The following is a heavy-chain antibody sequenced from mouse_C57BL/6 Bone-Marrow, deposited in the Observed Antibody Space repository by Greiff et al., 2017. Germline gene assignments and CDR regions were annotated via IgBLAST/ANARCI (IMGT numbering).Heavy chain of an antibody. D-gene: IGHD1-1*01. CDR2: IHPNSGST. V-gene: IGHV1-64*01. J-gene: IGHJ4*01. CDR3: AREGYYYGSSYLYYYAMDY. CDR1: GYTFTSSW. Sequence: VQLQQPGAELVKPGASVKLSCKASGYTFTSSWMHWVKQRPGQGLEWIGMIHPNSGSTNYNEKFKSKATLTVDKSSSTAYMQLSSLTSEDSAVYYCAREGYYYGSSYLYYYAMDYWGQGTSVTVSS.